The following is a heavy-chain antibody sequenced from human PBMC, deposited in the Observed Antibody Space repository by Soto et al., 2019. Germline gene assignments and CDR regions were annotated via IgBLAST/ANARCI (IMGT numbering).Heavy chain of an antibody. CDR3: ARASVGPHPKGMDV. CDR2: ISSSSSYI. CDR1: GFTFSSYS. V-gene: IGHV3-21*01. J-gene: IGHJ6*02. Sequence: GGSLRLSCAASGFTFSSYSMNWVRQAPGKGLEWVSSISSSSSYIYYADSVKGRFTIPRDNAKNSLYLQMNSLRAEDTAVYYCARASVGPHPKGMDVWGQGTTVTVSS.